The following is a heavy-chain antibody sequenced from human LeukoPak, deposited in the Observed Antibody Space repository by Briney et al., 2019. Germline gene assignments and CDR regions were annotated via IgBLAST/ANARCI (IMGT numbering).Heavy chain of an antibody. Sequence: GGSLRLSCAASGFTFSSYEMNWDRQAPGKGLEWVSYISSSGSTIYYADSVKGRFTISRDNAKNSLYLQMNSLRAEDTAVYYCARGAIVVVPAAEDDAFDIWGQGTMVTVSS. CDR2: ISSSGSTI. J-gene: IGHJ3*02. V-gene: IGHV3-48*03. CDR1: GFTFSSYE. D-gene: IGHD2-2*01. CDR3: ARGAIVVVPAAEDDAFDI.